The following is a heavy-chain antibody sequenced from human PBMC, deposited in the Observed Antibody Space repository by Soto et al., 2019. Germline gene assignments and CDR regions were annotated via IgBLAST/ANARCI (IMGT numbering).Heavy chain of an antibody. CDR3: ARDKVSSWLPYYYYYGMDV. D-gene: IGHD6-13*01. CDR1: GYTFTSYY. V-gene: IGHV1-46*01. CDR2: INPSGGST. J-gene: IGHJ6*02. Sequence: ASVKVSCKASGYTFTSYYMHWVRQAPGQGLEWMGIINPSGGSTSYAQKFQGRVTMTRDTSTSTVYMELSSLRSEDTAVYYCARDKVSSWLPYYYYYGMDVWGQGTTVTVSS.